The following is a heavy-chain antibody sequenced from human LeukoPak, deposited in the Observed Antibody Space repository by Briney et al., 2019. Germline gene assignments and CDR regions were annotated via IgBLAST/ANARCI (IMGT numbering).Heavy chain of an antibody. J-gene: IGHJ3*02. Sequence: GGSLRLSCAASGFTVSSNYMSWVRQAPGKGLEWVSVIYSGGSTYYADSVKGRFTISRDNSKNTLYLQMNSLRAEDTAVYYWARVHTGAYCGGDCYPRAFNIGGKGKRVTVSS. CDR1: GFTVSSNY. CDR3: ARVHTGAYCGGDCYPRAFNI. CDR2: IYSGGST. D-gene: IGHD2-21*02. V-gene: IGHV3-53*01.